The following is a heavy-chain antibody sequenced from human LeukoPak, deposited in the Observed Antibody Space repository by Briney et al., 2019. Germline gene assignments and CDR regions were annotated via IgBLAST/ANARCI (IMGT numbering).Heavy chain of an antibody. CDR1: GYTFTGYY. CDR2: INPNSGGT. CDR3: ARGRWLQPIDY. V-gene: IGHV1-2*02. D-gene: IGHD5-24*01. J-gene: IGHJ4*02. Sequence: GASVKVSCKASGYTFTGYYMHWVRQAPGQGLEWMGWINPNSGGTNYARKFQGRVTMTRDTSISTAYMELSRLRSDDTAVYYCARGRWLQPIDYWGQGTLVTVSS.